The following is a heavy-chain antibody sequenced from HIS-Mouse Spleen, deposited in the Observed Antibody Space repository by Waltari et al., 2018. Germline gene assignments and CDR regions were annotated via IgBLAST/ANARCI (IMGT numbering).Heavy chain of an antibody. J-gene: IGHJ3*02. D-gene: IGHD2-21*01. CDR1: GGSISSYY. Sequence: QVQLQESGPGLVKPSETLSLTCTVAGGSISSYYWSWIRQPPGKGLEWIGYIYYSGSTHDTPALKSRVPISVDTSKNQFSLKLSSVTAADTAVYYCARREGAYAFDIWGQGTMVTVSS. CDR2: IYYSGST. CDR3: ARREGAYAFDI. V-gene: IGHV4-59*08.